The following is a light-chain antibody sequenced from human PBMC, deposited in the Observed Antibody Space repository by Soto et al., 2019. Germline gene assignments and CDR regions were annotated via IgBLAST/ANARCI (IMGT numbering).Light chain of an antibody. V-gene: IGKV3-20*01. CDR1: QSVSSSY. CDR2: GAS. CDR3: QQYGSSPVT. Sequence: EIVLTQSPGTLSLSPGERATLSCRASQSVSSSYLAWYQQKPGQAPRLLIYGASSRATGIPDRFSGSGSGTDFTLTISRLEPEDYAVYYCQQYGSSPVTFGQGTKLEIK. J-gene: IGKJ2*01.